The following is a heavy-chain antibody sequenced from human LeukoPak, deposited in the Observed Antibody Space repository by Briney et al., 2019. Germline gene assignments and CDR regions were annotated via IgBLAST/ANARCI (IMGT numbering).Heavy chain of an antibody. CDR2: MRSEADGGTV. J-gene: IGHJ4*02. CDR3: TTNREGADPPHY. CDR1: GFRVDKAW. V-gene: IGHV3-15*01. Sequence: PGGSLRLSCKGAGFRVDKAWMSGVRRRRAKRREEVGRMRSEADGGTVEYAAVGKGRFTISRFDSQKTLYLQMNNLKAEDPAVYYCTTNREGADPPHYWARGTLVTVSS. D-gene: IGHD1-14*01.